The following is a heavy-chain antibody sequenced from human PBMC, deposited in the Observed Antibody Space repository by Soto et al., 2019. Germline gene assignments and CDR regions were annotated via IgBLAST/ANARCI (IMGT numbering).Heavy chain of an antibody. J-gene: IGHJ4*02. CDR2: IWYDGSNK. D-gene: IGHD6-13*01. CDR3: ARVYSSWYSDY. Sequence: QVQLVESGGGVVQPGRSLRLSCAASGFTFSNYGMHWVRQAPGKGLEWVAVIWYDGSNKYYADSVKGRFTISRDNSKNTLSLQMNSLRAEDTAVYYCARVYSSWYSDYWGQGTLVTVSS. V-gene: IGHV3-33*01. CDR1: GFTFSNYG.